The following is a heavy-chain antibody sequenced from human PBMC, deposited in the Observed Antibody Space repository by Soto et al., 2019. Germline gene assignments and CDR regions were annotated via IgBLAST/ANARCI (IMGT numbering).Heavy chain of an antibody. D-gene: IGHD3-16*01. CDR2: INPSGGST. J-gene: IGHJ6*02. CDR3: ARDLGEDYYYYYGMDV. CDR1: GYTFTSYY. V-gene: IGHV1-46*01. Sequence: ASVKVSCKASGYTFTSYYMHWVRQAPGQGLEWMGIINPSGGSTSYAQKFQGRVTMTRDTSTSTVYMELSSLRSEDTAVYYCARDLGEDYYYYYGMDVWGQGTTVTVS.